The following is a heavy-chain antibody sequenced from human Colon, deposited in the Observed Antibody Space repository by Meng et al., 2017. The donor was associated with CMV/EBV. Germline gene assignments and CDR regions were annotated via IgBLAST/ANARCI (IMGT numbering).Heavy chain of an antibody. J-gene: IGHJ4*02. Sequence: GESLKISCAASGFTFSGSWMHWVRQAPGKGLVWVSRINSDGNSTSFADSVKGRFTISRDNAKNTLYLQMNSLRDEDTAVYYCARGTGSYYSLGYWGQGTLVTVSS. CDR1: GFTFSGSW. D-gene: IGHD1-26*01. V-gene: IGHV3-74*01. CDR2: INSDGNST. CDR3: ARGTGSYYSLGY.